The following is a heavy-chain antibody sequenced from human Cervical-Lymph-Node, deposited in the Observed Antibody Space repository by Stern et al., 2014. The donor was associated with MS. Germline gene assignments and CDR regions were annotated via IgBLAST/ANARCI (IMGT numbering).Heavy chain of an antibody. D-gene: IGHD6-13*01. CDR3: ARDVAYGNSSWYLHWFDP. CDR2: LIPLFGAE. V-gene: IGHV1-69*01. CDR1: GGTFSSFG. J-gene: IGHJ5*02. Sequence: VQLVESGAEVKKPGSSVKVSCQTSGGTFSSFGFSWVRPAPGQGLEWLGALIPLFGAETYAQQVQGRVTSTADEPTKTAYMELSSLRSEDTAVYYCARDVAYGNSSWYLHWFDPWGQGTLLTVSS.